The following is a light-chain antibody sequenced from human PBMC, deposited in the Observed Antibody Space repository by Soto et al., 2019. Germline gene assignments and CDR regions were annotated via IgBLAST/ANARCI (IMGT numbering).Light chain of an antibody. CDR3: CSFAGSSPV. CDR2: EDS. V-gene: IGLV2-23*01. J-gene: IGLJ2*01. Sequence: QSALTQPASVSGSPGQSITISCTGTSSDVGSYNHVSWYQQHPGKAPKVMIYEDSKRPSGVSNRFSGSKSGNTASLTISGLQAEDEADYYCCSFAGSSPVFGAGTKVTVL. CDR1: SSDVGSYNH.